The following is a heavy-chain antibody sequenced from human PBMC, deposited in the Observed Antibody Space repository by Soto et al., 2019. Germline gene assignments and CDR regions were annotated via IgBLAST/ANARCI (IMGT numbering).Heavy chain of an antibody. D-gene: IGHD3-9*01. V-gene: IGHV3-23*01. CDR2: ISGSGGST. Sequence: EVQLLESGGGLVQPGGSLRLSCAASGFTFSSYAMSWVRQAPGKGLEWVPAISGSGGSTYYADSVKVRFTISRDNSKNMPYLHMNSLRAENTAVSYCAKTADILTGYRYGTLDYWGQGSLVIVSS. CDR1: GFTFSSYA. J-gene: IGHJ4*02. CDR3: AKTADILTGYRYGTLDY.